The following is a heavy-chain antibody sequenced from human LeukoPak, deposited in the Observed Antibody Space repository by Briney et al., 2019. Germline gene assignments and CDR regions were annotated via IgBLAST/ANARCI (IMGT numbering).Heavy chain of an antibody. CDR3: ARLRVDIVPNDLDL. V-gene: IGHV5-10-1*01. Sequence: GESLRISCQGSVYSFSRYWINWVRQVPGKGLEGMGRIDPIDSYSKYSPSFEGHVTFSTDNSINTAYLQWNSLKASDSAIYYCARLRVDIVPNDLDLWGRGTLITVSS. D-gene: IGHD5-12*01. CDR1: VYSFSRYW. CDR2: IDPIDSYS. J-gene: IGHJ5*02.